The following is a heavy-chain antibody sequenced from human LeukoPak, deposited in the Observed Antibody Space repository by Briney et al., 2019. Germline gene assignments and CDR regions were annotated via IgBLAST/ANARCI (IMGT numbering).Heavy chain of an antibody. D-gene: IGHD3-22*01. Sequence: GASVKVSCKASGYMFSNFFSSYGITWVRQAPGQGLEWMGWISPYKGNKKFAQKFQGRVTMTTDTSTSTAYMELRSPRSDDTAVYYCASGYYSGGSGYSPADYWGQGTLVTVSS. CDR1: GYMFSNFFSSYG. J-gene: IGHJ4*02. V-gene: IGHV1-18*01. CDR3: ASGYYSGGSGYSPADY. CDR2: ISPYKGNK.